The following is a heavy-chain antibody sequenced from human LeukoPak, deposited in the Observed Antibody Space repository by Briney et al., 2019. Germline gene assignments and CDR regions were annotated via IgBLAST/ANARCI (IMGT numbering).Heavy chain of an antibody. J-gene: IGHJ4*02. V-gene: IGHV3-43*02. CDR2: ISWDGGIT. Sequence: PGGSLRLSCEASGFTFSRYAMSWVRQAPGKGLEWVSLISWDGGITYYADSVRGRFTISRDNSKNSLSLEMNSLRTEDTALYYCAKDSNTGGYSFGSWGQGTLVTVTS. CDR1: GFTFSRYA. D-gene: IGHD5-12*01. CDR3: AKDSNTGGYSFGS.